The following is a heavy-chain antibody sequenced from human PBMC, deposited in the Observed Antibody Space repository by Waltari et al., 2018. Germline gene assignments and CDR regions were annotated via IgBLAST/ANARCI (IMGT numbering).Heavy chain of an antibody. CDR1: RSPITNGDHY. J-gene: IGHJ5*02. CDR2: IYFTGST. CDR3: ARAPATDWFDP. Sequence: QVQLQESGPGLVKPSQPLSLPCLVSRSPITNGDHYWSWIRPPPRNRLEWIGFIYFTGSTYYSPYLKSRVTRPRDTSKIQFSLKLNAVTAADTAIYYCARAPATDWFDPWGQGTLVTVSS. V-gene: IGHV4-30-4*08.